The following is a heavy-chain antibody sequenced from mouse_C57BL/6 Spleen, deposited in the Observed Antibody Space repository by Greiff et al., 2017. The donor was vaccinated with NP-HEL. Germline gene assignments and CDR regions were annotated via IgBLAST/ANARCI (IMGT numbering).Heavy chain of an antibody. Sequence: EVQGVESGGDLVKPGGSLKLSCAASGFTFSSYGMSWVRQTPDKRLEWVATISSGGSYTYYLDSVKGRFTISRDNAKNTLYLQMSSLKSEDTAMYYCARQTAQAYYFDYWGQGTTLTVSS. CDR3: ARQTAQAYYFDY. J-gene: IGHJ2*01. CDR1: GFTFSSYG. D-gene: IGHD3-2*02. CDR2: ISSGGSYT. V-gene: IGHV5-6*01.